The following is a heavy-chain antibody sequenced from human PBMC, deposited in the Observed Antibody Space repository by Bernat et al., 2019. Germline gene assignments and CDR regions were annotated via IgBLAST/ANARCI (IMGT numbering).Heavy chain of an antibody. J-gene: IGHJ4*02. Sequence: QVQLVQSGAEVKKPGASVKVSCKASGYTFTSYGISWVRQAPGQGLEWMGWISAYNGNTNYAQKLQGRVTMTTDTSTSTAYMELSSLRSEDTAVYYCARLGTYYDFKRDTDYFDYWGQGTLVTVSS. CDR3: ARLGTYYDFKRDTDYFDY. D-gene: IGHD3-3*01. V-gene: IGHV1-18*01. CDR2: ISAYNGNT. CDR1: GYTFTSYG.